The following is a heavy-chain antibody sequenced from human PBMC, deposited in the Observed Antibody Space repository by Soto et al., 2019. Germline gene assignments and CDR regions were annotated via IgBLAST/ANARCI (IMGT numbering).Heavy chain of an antibody. V-gene: IGHV2-5*02. CDR2: IFLGDDT. J-gene: IGHJ4*02. CDR3: AHSDYDSYRRSFDY. Sequence: QITLKESGPTLVKPTQTLTLTCTFSGFSLSTSGGGLGWIQQTPGKALECLALIFLGDDTRYSPALKSRRTSTKDTSKEQVVLTMTTIYPVDPATDYCAHSDYDSYRRSFDYWGQGTLVTVSS. D-gene: IGHD3-16*01. CDR1: GFSLSTSGGG.